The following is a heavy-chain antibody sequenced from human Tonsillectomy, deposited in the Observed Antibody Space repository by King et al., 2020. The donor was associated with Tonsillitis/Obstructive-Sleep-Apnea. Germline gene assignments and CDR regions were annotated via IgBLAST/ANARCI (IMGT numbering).Heavy chain of an antibody. CDR3: AREGPGRGRWGYNGVDS. J-gene: IGHJ5*01. CDR2: VIPTLGLG. CDR1: GGTFSSYA. D-gene: IGHD1-26*01. V-gene: IGHV1-69*04. Sequence: QLVQSGAEVKKTGSSVKVSCKASGGTFSSYAISWVRQAPGQGLEWMGRVIPTLGLGKYAQKFQGRVTISADKSTTTAYMELSSLRSEDTAGYYCAREGPGRGRWGYNGVDSWGQGTLVTV.